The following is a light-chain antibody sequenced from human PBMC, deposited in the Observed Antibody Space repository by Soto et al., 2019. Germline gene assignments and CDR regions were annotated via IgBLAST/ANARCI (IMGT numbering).Light chain of an antibody. CDR3: QQYGSSRWT. Sequence: EIVLTRSPGTLSLSPGERATLSCRASQSVSSSYLAWYQQKPGQAPRLLIYGASTRATGIPDRFSGSGSETDFTLTISTLEPEDFAVYYCQQYGSSRWTFGQGTKVDIK. V-gene: IGKV3-20*01. CDR2: GAS. CDR1: QSVSSSY. J-gene: IGKJ1*01.